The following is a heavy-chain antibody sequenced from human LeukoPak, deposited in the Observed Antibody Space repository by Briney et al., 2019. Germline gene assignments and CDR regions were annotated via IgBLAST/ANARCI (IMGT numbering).Heavy chain of an antibody. CDR2: MNPNSGNT. CDR3: ARKAAAGARGYNWFDP. CDR1: GYTFTSYD. J-gene: IGHJ5*02. V-gene: IGHV1-8*01. Sequence: GASVKVSCKASGYTFTSYDINWVRQATGQGLEWMGWMNPNSGNTGYAQKFQGRVTMTRNTSISTAYMELSSLRSEDTAVYYCARKAAAGARGYNWFDPWGQGTLVTVSS. D-gene: IGHD6-13*01.